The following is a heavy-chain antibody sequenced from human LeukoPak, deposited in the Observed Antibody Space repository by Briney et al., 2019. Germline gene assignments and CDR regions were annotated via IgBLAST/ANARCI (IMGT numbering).Heavy chain of an antibody. CDR3: ATDTVMVYDY. J-gene: IGHJ4*02. V-gene: IGHV3-48*02. D-gene: IGHD5-18*01. CDR2: ISSSSSTI. Sequence: GGSLRLSSAASGFSFSSYSMNWVRQAPGKGLEWVSYISSSSSTIYYADSVKGRFTISRDNAENSLYLQMNSLRDEDTAVYYCATDTVMVYDYWGQGTLVTVSS. CDR1: GFSFSSYS.